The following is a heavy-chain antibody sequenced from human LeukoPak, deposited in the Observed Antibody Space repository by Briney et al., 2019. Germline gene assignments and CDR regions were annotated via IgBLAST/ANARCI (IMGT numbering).Heavy chain of an antibody. J-gene: IGHJ4*02. CDR1: GFTVSSNY. CDR2: IYSGGST. V-gene: IGHV3-53*01. CDR3: ARVHFYSYGIDY. Sequence: PGGSLRLSCAASGFTVSSNYMSWVRQAPGKGLEWVSVIYSGGSTYYAGSVKGRFTISRDNSKNTLYLQMNSLRAEDTAVYYCARVHFYSYGIDYWGQGTLVTVSS. D-gene: IGHD5-18*01.